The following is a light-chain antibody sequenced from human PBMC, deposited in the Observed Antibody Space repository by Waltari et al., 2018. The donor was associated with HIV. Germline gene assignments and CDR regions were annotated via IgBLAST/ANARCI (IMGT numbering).Light chain of an antibody. J-gene: IGLJ2*01. Sequence: QSALTQSAPGSGSPGQPITIPCTETGMAMGGFNYVSWYQQQPGKAPKLLIYDVTDRPSGISDRFSGSKSGNTASLTISGLQAEDEADYYCSSYTISSTVVFGGGTKLTVL. CDR3: SSYTISSTVV. CDR2: DVT. CDR1: GMAMGGFNY. V-gene: IGLV2-14*03.